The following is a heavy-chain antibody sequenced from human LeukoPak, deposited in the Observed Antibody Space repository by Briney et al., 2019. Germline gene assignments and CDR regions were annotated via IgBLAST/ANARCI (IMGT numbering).Heavy chain of an antibody. D-gene: IGHD1-26*01. Sequence: PGGSLRLSCVASGFTFSSYAMSWVRQAPGKGLEWVSAISGSGGSTYYADSVKGRFTISRDNSKNTLYLQMNSLRAEDTAVYYCAKDKELPPGAFDICGQGTMVTVSS. CDR3: AKDKELPPGAFDI. V-gene: IGHV3-23*01. CDR2: ISGSGGST. CDR1: GFTFSSYA. J-gene: IGHJ3*02.